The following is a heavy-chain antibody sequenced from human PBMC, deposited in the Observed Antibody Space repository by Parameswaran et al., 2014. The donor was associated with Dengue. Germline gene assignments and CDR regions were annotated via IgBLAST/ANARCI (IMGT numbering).Heavy chain of an antibody. CDR2: ISSSGSTI. CDR1: GFTFSDYY. V-gene: IGHV3-11*01. D-gene: IGHD4-23*01. Sequence: AGGSLRLSCAASGFTFSDYYMSWIRQAPGKGLEWVSYISSSGSTIYYADSVKGRFTISRDNAKNSLYLQMNSLRAEDTAVYYCARDGNTVVTPREDWGQGTLVTVSS. CDR3: ARDGNTVVTPRED. J-gene: IGHJ4*02.